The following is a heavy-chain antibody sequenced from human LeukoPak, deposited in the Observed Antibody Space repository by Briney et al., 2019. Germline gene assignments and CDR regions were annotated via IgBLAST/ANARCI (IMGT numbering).Heavy chain of an antibody. D-gene: IGHD1-1*01. CDR1: GFTFSSYS. CDR2: ISSSSNYI. V-gene: IGHV3-21*01. Sequence: GGSLRLSCAASGFTFSSYSMNWVRQAPGKGLEWVSSISSSSNYIYYADSVRGRFTISRDNAKNSLSLQMNSLRAEDTAVCYCARDRLLEDRDYHYYYYMDVWGIGTTVTVSS. J-gene: IGHJ6*03. CDR3: ARDRLLEDRDYHYYYYMDV.